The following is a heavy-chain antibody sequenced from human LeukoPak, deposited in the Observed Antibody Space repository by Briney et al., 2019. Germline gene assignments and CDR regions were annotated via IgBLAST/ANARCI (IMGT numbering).Heavy chain of an antibody. D-gene: IGHD1-26*01. CDR1: GGSFSGYY. Sequence: SETLSLTCAVYGGSFSGYYWSWIRQPPGKGLGWIGEINHSGSTNYNPSLKSRVIISVDTSKNQFSLKLSSVTAADTAVYYCARGSPFYSGSYYTTTIYDYWGQGTLVTVSS. J-gene: IGHJ4*02. CDR2: INHSGST. V-gene: IGHV4-34*01. CDR3: ARGSPFYSGSYYTTTIYDY.